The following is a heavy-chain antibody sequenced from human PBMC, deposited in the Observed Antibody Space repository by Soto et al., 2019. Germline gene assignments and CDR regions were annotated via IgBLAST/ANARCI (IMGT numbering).Heavy chain of an antibody. CDR2: ISSSRSYI. V-gene: IGHV3-21*01. Sequence: GGSLRLSCAASGFTFSRYSMNWVRQAPGKGLEWVSSISSSRSYIYYADSVKGRFTIHRDKAKNSLYLQVNSQRDEDTAVNYCARVGVEEYCISSCCSDTLYYYYYGMDFWGQGTTVTVSS. D-gene: IGHD2-2*01. CDR1: GFTFSRYS. CDR3: ARVGVEEYCISSCCSDTLYYYYYGMDF. J-gene: IGHJ6*02.